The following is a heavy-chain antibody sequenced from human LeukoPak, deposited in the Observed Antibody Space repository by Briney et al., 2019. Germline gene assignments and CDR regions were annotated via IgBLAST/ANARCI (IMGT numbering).Heavy chain of an antibody. V-gene: IGHV1-8*01. J-gene: IGHJ4*02. CDR1: GYTFTSYD. CDR2: MNPNSGNT. CDR3: ARDGYPTGTMILDY. Sequence: ASVKVSCKASGYTFTSYDINWVRQATGQGLEWMGWMNPNSGNTGYAQKFQGRVTTTRNTSISTAYMELSSLRSEDTAVYYCARDGYPTGTMILDYWGQGTLVTVSS. D-gene: IGHD3-22*01.